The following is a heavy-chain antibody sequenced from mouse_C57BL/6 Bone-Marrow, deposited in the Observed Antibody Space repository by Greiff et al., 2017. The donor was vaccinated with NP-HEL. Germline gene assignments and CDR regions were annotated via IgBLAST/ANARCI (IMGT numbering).Heavy chain of an antibody. Sequence: EVQLVESGAELVRPGASVKLSCTASGFNIKDDYMHWVKQRPEQGLEWIGWIDPENGDTEYASKFQGKATITADTSSNTAYLQLSSLTSEDTAVYYCTIYYSNLYAMDYWGQGTSVTVSS. J-gene: IGHJ4*01. CDR1: GFNIKDDY. D-gene: IGHD2-5*01. V-gene: IGHV14-4*01. CDR2: IDPENGDT. CDR3: TIYYSNLYAMDY.